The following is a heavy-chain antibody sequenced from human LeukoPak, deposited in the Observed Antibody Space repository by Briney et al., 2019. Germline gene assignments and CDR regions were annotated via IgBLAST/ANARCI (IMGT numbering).Heavy chain of an antibody. V-gene: IGHV4-38-2*02. CDR3: ARETGTYSAFDY. D-gene: IGHD1-26*01. CDR2: VYHSGST. Sequence: SETLSLTCTVSGYSISSGYYWAWIRQPPGKGLEWIGTVYHSGSTYSNPSLKSRVTISVDTSKNQFSLRLSSVTAADTAVYYCARETGTYSAFDYWGQGTLVTVSS. J-gene: IGHJ4*02. CDR1: GYSISSGYY.